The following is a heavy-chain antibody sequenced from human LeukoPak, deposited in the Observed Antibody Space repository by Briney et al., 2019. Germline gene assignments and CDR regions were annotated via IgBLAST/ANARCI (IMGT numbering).Heavy chain of an antibody. D-gene: IGHD2-2*02. CDR1: GYTFTSYD. J-gene: IGHJ5*02. V-gene: IGHV1-8*01. CDR3: ARGTRYCSSTSCYSGENWFDP. Sequence: ASVKVSCKASGYTFTSYDINWVRQATGQGLEWMGWMNPNSGNTGYAQKFQGRVTMTRNTSISTAYMELSSLRSEDTAVYYCARGTRYCSSTSCYSGENWFDPWGQGTLVTVSS. CDR2: MNPNSGNT.